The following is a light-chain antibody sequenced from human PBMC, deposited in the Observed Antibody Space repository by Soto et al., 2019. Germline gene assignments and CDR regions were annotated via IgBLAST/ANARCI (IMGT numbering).Light chain of an antibody. CDR2: GAS. V-gene: IGKV3-15*01. J-gene: IGKJ1*01. Sequence: EIVMTQSPATLSVSPGERPTLSCRASQSLGSNLAWYQAKPGQAPRLLIYGASSRATGVPARVSGSGAGTEFTLILSSLQSEDVAVYYCQQYNNWPWTFGRGTKVEIK. CDR3: QQYNNWPWT. CDR1: QSLGSN.